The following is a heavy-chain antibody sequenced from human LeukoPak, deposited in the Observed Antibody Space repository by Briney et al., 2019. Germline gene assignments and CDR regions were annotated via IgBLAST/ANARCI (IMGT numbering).Heavy chain of an antibody. Sequence: SETLSLTCAVLGGAFRGYYWSWIRQPPGKGLDWIGEINRSGSTNYNPSLNSRVTISEDTSKTQFALKLSSVTAADTAVYYCARGVSRYYDILTGYVYYYYMDVWGKGTTVTVSS. D-gene: IGHD3-9*01. J-gene: IGHJ6*03. CDR3: ARGVSRYYDILTGYVYYYYMDV. V-gene: IGHV4-34*01. CDR1: GGAFRGYY. CDR2: INRSGST.